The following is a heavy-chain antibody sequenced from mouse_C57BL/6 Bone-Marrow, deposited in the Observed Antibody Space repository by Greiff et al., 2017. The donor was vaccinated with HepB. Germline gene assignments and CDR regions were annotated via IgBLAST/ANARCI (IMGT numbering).Heavy chain of an antibody. Sequence: VQLKESGGGLVQPGGSMKLSCVASGFTFSNYWMNWVRQSPEKGLEWVAQIRLKSDNYATHYAESVKGRFTISRDDSKSSVYLQMNNLRAEDTGIYYCTKTYDSSFDYWGQGTTLTVSS. CDR2: IRLKSDNYAT. V-gene: IGHV6-3*01. CDR1: GFTFSNYW. CDR3: TKTYDSSFDY. D-gene: IGHD2-4*01. J-gene: IGHJ2*01.